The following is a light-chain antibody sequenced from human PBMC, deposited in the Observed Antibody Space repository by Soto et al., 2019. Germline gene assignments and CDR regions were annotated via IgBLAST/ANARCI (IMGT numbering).Light chain of an antibody. CDR3: QQRASWPPFT. Sequence: EVILTQFPATLSMSPGESATLSCRASENMRTSLAWYQHRPGQPPRLLIYDAFNRATGIPPRFSGGGSGTDFTLTISGLEPEDFAVYYCQQRASWPPFTFGGGTKVEIK. CDR1: ENMRTS. V-gene: IGKV3-11*01. J-gene: IGKJ4*01. CDR2: DAF.